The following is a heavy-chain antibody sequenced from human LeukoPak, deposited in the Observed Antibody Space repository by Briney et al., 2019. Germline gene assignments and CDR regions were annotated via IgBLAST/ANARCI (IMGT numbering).Heavy chain of an antibody. D-gene: IGHD3-22*01. V-gene: IGHV1-8*01. J-gene: IGHJ4*02. CDR2: MNPNGDNT. CDR1: GNTFTDYD. CDR3: AIVAPYLYDASGSYRTGF. Sequence: GASVKVSCKTSGNTFTDYDISWVRQATGQGLEWMGWMNPNGDNTGYADKFQGRVTMTRTTNTVYMELNSLTSDDTAVYYCAIVAPYLYDASGSYRTGFWGQGTLVIVSS.